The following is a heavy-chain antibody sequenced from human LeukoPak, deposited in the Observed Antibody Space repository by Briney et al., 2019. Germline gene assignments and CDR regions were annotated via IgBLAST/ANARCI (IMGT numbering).Heavy chain of an antibody. CDR3: AGDTNLRDSFDI. Sequence: SETLSLTCTVSGGSISSSSYYWGWIRQPPGKGLEWIGSIYYSGSTYYNPSLKSRVTISVDTSKNQFSLRLSSVTAADTAVYYCAGDTNLRDSFDIWGQGTMVTVSS. J-gene: IGHJ3*02. CDR2: IYYSGST. CDR1: GGSISSSSYY. V-gene: IGHV4-39*07. D-gene: IGHD2-8*01.